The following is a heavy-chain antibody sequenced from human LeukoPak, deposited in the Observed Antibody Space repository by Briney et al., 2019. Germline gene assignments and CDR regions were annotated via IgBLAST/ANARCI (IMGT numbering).Heavy chain of an antibody. Sequence: ASVKVSCKASGYTFTGYYMHWVRQAPGQGLEWRGWINPNSGGTNYAQKFQGWVTMTRDTSISTAYMELSRLRSDDTAVYYCARGAWFGELYFDYWGQGTLVTVS. CDR1: GYTFTGYY. CDR2: INPNSGGT. J-gene: IGHJ4*02. D-gene: IGHD3-10*01. CDR3: ARGAWFGELYFDY. V-gene: IGHV1-2*04.